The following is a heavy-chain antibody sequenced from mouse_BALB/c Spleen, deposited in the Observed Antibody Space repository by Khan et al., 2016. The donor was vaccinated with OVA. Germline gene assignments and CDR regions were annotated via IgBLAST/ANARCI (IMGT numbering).Heavy chain of an antibody. Sequence: VQLQESGPELVRPGASVKMSCKASGYTFTNYWMHWVKQRPGQGLEWIGMIDPSNSQTRSDQQFRAKATLNVDQSSNKAYMQRSSLTSEDSAVYYCARYGGGYYFNYCGQSTTLTVSS. J-gene: IGHJ2*01. CDR1: GYTFTNYW. CDR2: IDPSNSQT. CDR3: ARYGGGYYFNY. D-gene: IGHD1-1*01. V-gene: IGHV1S127*01.